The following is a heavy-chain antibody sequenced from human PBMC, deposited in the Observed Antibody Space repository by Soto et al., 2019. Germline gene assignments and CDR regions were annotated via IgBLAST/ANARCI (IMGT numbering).Heavy chain of an antibody. CDR1: GGSISSSNW. Sequence: KASETLSLTXAVSGGSISSSNWWSWVRQPPGKGLEWIGEIYHSGSTNYNPSLKSRVTISVDKSKNQFSLKLSSVTAADTAVYYCARVKGGLYYYDSSEDWYFDLWGRGTLVTVSS. CDR2: IYHSGST. CDR3: ARVKGGLYYYDSSEDWYFDL. D-gene: IGHD3-22*01. V-gene: IGHV4-4*02. J-gene: IGHJ2*01.